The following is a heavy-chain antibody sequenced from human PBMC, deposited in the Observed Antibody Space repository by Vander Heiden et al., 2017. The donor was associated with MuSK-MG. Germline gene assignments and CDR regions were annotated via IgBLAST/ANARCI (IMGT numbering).Heavy chain of an antibody. Sequence: QVQLQESGPGLVKPSQTLSLTCTVSGGSISSGNYYWSWIRQHPGKGLEWIGYIYYSGSTSYNPSRKRRVTISVDTSKNQVSLKLSSVTEAETAVYYCARAGRTARAGYYYMDVWGKGTTVTVSS. CDR1: GGSISSGNYY. CDR3: ARAGRTARAGYYYMDV. J-gene: IGHJ6*03. V-gene: IGHV4-31*03. CDR2: IYYSGST. D-gene: IGHD2-2*01.